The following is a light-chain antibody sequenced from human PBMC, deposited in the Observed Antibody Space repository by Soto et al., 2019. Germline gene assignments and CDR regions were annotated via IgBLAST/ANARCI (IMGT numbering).Light chain of an antibody. CDR3: QQYGNSPIT. CDR2: GTS. J-gene: IGKJ5*01. Sequence: EILLTQSPYTLSLSPGERVTLSCRASQSISSDLAWYQQKPGQAPRLLIYGTSSRATGIPDRFSGSGSGTDFTLTISRLEPEDFAVYYCQQYGNSPITFGQGTRLEI. V-gene: IGKV3-20*01. CDR1: QSISSD.